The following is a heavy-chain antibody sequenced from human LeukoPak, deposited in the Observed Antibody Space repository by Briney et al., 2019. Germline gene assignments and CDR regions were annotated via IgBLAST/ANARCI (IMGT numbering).Heavy chain of an antibody. CDR2: IWYDGSNK. D-gene: IGHD5-18*01. CDR1: GFTFSNYG. V-gene: IGHV3-33*01. CDR3: AREGKYSYGPFDY. Sequence: PGRSLRLSCAASGFTFSNYGMHWVRQAPGKGPEWVAVIWYDGSNKYYADSVKGRFTISRDNSKNTLFLQMNSLRAEDTAVYYCAREGKYSYGPFDYWGQGTLVTVSS. J-gene: IGHJ4*02.